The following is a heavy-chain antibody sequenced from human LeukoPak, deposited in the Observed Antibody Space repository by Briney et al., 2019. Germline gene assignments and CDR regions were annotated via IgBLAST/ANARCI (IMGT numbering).Heavy chain of an antibody. V-gene: IGHV1-18*04. Sequence: ASVNVCCKASGFRFTSFGVSWVRQAPGQGLEWMGWISNYFGVTHYAEKFEDRVTMTIDTSTATAYMELRSLRYDDTAIYYCARDSDYSGNGNGDWFDPRGQGTAVTVSS. J-gene: IGHJ5*02. CDR2: ISNYFGVT. CDR3: ARDSDYSGNGNGDWFDP. CDR1: GFRFTSFG. D-gene: IGHD4-11*01.